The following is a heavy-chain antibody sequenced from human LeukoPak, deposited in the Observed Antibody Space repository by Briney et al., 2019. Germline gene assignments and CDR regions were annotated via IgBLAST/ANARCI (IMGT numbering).Heavy chain of an antibody. CDR1: GFTFSSYA. D-gene: IGHD3-3*01. Sequence: GGSLRLSCAASGFTFSSYAMSWVRQAPGKGLEWVSIIYSSGSTYYADSVKGRFSISRDNPKNTLYLQMNSLRAEDTAVYYCARLSYFEFWGVYWGQGTLVTVSS. J-gene: IGHJ4*02. CDR3: ARLSYFEFWGVY. CDR2: IYSSGST. V-gene: IGHV3-66*04.